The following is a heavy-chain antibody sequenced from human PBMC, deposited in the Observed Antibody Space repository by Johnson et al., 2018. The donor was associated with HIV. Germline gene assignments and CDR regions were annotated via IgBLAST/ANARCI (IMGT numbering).Heavy chain of an antibody. CDR2: ISYDGSNK. CDR3: ARDSETSITMIVVVITGAFDI. D-gene: IGHD3-22*01. Sequence: QVQLVESGGGVVQPGRSLRLSCAASGFTFSSYSMHWVRQAPGKGLEWVAVISYDGSNKYYADSVKGRFTISGDNSKNTLYLQMNSLRAEDTAVYYCARDSETSITMIVVVITGAFDIWGQGTMVTVSS. V-gene: IGHV3-30-3*01. J-gene: IGHJ3*02. CDR1: GFTFSSYS.